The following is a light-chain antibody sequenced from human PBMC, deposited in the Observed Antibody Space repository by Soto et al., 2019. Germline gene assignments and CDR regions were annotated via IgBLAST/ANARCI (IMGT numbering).Light chain of an antibody. CDR2: LGS. V-gene: IGKV2-28*01. J-gene: IGKJ1*01. CDR1: QSLLNSDGNNY. Sequence: IVMTQSPLSLPVTPGEPASISCRSSQSLLNSDGNNYLDWYLQKPGQSPQLLIHLGSNRASGVPDRFSGSGSGTDFTLKISRVEAEDVGVYYCMQALETPVAFGQGTKVDI. CDR3: MQALETPVA.